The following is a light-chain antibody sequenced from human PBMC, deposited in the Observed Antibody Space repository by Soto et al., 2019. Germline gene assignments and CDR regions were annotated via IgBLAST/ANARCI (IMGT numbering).Light chain of an antibody. CDR1: QDISNS. J-gene: IGKJ1*01. CDR3: KKYNSYYRK. Sequence: DIQMTQSQSSLSASVVYRFTITFHASQDISNSLNWYQRKPGKAPKIMIYDYYTLESGVKSRFSGSGSGKEFTITIRSMQTDDFETYYCKKYNSYYRKFGKGNKVDIK. V-gene: IGKV1-5*01. CDR2: DYY.